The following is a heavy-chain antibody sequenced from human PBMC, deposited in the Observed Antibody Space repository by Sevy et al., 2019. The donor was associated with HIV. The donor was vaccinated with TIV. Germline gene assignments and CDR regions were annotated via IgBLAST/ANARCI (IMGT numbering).Heavy chain of an antibody. D-gene: IGHD3-9*01. Sequence: SGPTLVKPTQTLTLTCTFSGFSFSTSGVGVGWIRQPPGKAPEWLAMIYWDGDTRYSPSLMNRLTITKDTSKDQVVLSMANMEPVDTGTYYCAHTRSKGITITEFDYWGQGTLVTVSS. J-gene: IGHJ4*02. V-gene: IGHV2-5*02. CDR2: IYWDGDT. CDR3: AHTRSKGITITEFDY. CDR1: GFSFSTSGVG.